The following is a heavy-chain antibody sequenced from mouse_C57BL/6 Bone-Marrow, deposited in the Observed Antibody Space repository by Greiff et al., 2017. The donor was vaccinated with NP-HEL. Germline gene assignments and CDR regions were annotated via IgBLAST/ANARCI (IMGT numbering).Heavy chain of an antibody. V-gene: IGHV3-6*01. CDR1: GYSITSGYY. CDR2: ISYDGSN. J-gene: IGHJ3*01. Sequence: ESGPGLVKPSQSLSLTCSVTGYSITSGYYWNWIRQFPGNKLEWMGYISYDGSNNYNPSLKNRISITRDTSKNQFFLKLNSVTTEDTATYYCARGGYDGYYAFAYWGQGTLVTVSA. CDR3: ARGGYDGYYAFAY. D-gene: IGHD2-3*01.